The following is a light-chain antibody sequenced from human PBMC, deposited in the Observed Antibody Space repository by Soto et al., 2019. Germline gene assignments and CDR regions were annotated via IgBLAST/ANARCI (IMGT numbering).Light chain of an antibody. CDR1: SEVGSYSR. J-gene: IGLJ7*01. Sequence: QSVLTQPPSVSGSPGHSVTISCTGTSEVGSYSRVSWYQQSPATSPKLLIDDVTKRPVGVSDRFSGSKSGNTAPLTISGLQTDDEADYYCGLYTLRDTVILGGGTQLTVL. V-gene: IGLV2-18*01. CDR3: GLYTLRDTVI. CDR2: DVT.